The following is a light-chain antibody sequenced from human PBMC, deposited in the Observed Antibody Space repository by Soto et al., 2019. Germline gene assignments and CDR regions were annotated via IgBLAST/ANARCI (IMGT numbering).Light chain of an antibody. J-gene: IGKJ1*01. Sequence: EIVLTQSPGTLSLFPGERATLSCRATQSVSSNYLAWYQQKPGQAPRLLIYIASSRATGNPDRFSGSGSGTDFTLTISRLEPEDFAVYYCQQYGTSPWTLGQGTKVEIK. CDR3: QQYGTSPWT. CDR2: IAS. V-gene: IGKV3-20*01. CDR1: QSVSSNY.